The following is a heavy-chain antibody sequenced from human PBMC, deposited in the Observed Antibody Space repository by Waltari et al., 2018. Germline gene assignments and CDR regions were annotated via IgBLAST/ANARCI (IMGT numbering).Heavy chain of an antibody. CDR1: VGSISSSSYY. Sequence: QLQLQESGPGLVKPSETLSLTCSVPVGSISSSSYYWGWIRQSPGKGLEWIGSIYYSGSIYYNPTLQSRVTISGDTSKNQFSLNLSSVTAADTAVYYCARHWKRNGYRFDPWGQGTRVNVSS. D-gene: IGHD5-12*01. V-gene: IGHV4-39*01. CDR2: IYYSGSI. CDR3: ARHWKRNGYRFDP. J-gene: IGHJ5*02.